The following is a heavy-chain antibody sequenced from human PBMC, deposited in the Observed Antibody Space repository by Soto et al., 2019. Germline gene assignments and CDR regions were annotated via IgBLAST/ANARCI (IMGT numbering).Heavy chain of an antibody. CDR3: ARVGYSYGYAFFDY. CDR2: IYYSGST. J-gene: IGHJ4*02. CDR1: GGSISSGDYY. Sequence: QVQLQESGPGLVKPSQTLSLTCTVSGGSISSGDYYWSWIRQPPGKGLVWMGYIYYSGSTYYNPSLKRRGTTSVDTSNNQFSLELSSVTAADTAVYYCARVGYSYGYAFFDYWGQGTLVTVSS. V-gene: IGHV4-30-4*01. D-gene: IGHD5-18*01.